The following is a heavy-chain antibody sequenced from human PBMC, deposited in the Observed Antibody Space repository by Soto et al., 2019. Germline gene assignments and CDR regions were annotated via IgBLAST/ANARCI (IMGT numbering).Heavy chain of an antibody. CDR1: GGTFSSYT. D-gene: IGHD4-17*01. Sequence: QVQLVQSGAEVKKPGSSVKVSCKASGGTFSSYTISWVRQAPGQGLEWMGRIIPILGIANYAQKFQGRVTITADKSTSTAYMELSSLRSEDTAVYYCARSTTVVTARQVLDYWGQGTLVTVSS. V-gene: IGHV1-69*02. CDR3: ARSTTVVTARQVLDY. J-gene: IGHJ4*02. CDR2: IIPILGIA.